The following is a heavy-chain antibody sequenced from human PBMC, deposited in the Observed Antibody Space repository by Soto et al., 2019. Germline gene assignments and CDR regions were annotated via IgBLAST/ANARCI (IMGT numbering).Heavy chain of an antibody. D-gene: IGHD3-10*01. CDR1: GYSFTSYW. CDR3: ARLDYNKFDN. Sequence: GESLKISCKGSGYSFTSYWIGWVRQMPGKGLEWMGIIYPDDSDDSDTRYSPSFQGQVTMSLDRSISTAFLQWSSLKASDTAIYYCARLDYNKFDNWGQGTLVTVSS. CDR2: IYPDDSDDSDT. J-gene: IGHJ4*02. V-gene: IGHV5-51*01.